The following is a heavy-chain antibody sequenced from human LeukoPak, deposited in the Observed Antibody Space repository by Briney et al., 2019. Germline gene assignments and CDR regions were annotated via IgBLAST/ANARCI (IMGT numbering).Heavy chain of an antibody. CDR2: ISVSGGST. D-gene: IGHD4-17*01. J-gene: IGHJ4*02. Sequence: PGGSLRLSCAASGFTFSSYAMSWVRQAPGEGLEWVLAISVSGGSTYYADPVKGRFTISRDNSKNTLYLQMNSLRDEDTAVYYRAKYEASRVTPAFGSWGQGTVVRVSS. CDR3: AKYEASRVTPAFGS. CDR1: GFTFSSYA. V-gene: IGHV3-23*01.